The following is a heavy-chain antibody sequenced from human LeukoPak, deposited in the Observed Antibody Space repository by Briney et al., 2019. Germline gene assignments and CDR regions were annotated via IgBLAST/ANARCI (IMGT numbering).Heavy chain of an antibody. CDR1: GFSFSTYA. CDR3: ASDVSMDIGGSDC. Sequence: GGSLRLSCAASGFSFSTYAMTWLRQAPGKGLEWVSTTTDDGGSTHYADAVKGRLTMSRDNSKNTLYLQLNSLRAEDTAVYYCASDVSMDIGGSDCWGPGTLVTVSS. CDR2: TTDDGGST. J-gene: IGHJ4*02. V-gene: IGHV3-23*01. D-gene: IGHD2-2*03.